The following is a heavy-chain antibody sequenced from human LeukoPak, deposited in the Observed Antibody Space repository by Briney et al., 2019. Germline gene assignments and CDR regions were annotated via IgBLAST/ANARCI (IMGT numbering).Heavy chain of an antibody. J-gene: IGHJ6*03. CDR3: ARKGPSVRYYYYYMDV. D-gene: IGHD3-10*01. CDR2: INHSGST. Sequence: SETLSLTCAVYGGSFSGYYWSWIRQPPGKGLEWIGEINHSGSTNYNPSLKSRVPISVDTYKNKFSLKLSSVTAADTAVYYCARKGPSVRYYYYYMDVWGNGTTVTVSS. CDR1: GGSFSGYY. V-gene: IGHV4-34*01.